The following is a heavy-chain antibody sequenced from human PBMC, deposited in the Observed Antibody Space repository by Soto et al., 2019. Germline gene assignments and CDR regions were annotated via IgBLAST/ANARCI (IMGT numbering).Heavy chain of an antibody. J-gene: IGHJ6*02. Sequence: ASVKVSCKASGYTFTSYYMHWVRQAPGQGLEWMGIINPSGGSTSYAQKFQGRVTMTRDTSTSTVYMELSSLRSEDTAAYYCARDDCSGCSCYSGSFYYYYYGMEVWGQGTTVTVSS. D-gene: IGHD2-15*01. V-gene: IGHV1-46*01. CDR1: GYTFTSYY. CDR3: ARDDCSGCSCYSGSFYYYYYGMEV. CDR2: INPSGGST.